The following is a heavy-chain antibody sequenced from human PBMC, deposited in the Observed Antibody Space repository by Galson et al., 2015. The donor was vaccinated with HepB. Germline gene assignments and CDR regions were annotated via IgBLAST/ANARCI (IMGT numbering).Heavy chain of an antibody. V-gene: IGHV3-48*04. Sequence: SLRLSCAASGFNLSSYSMNWVRQAPGKGLEWVSYISLSSGTIHYADSVKGRFTISRDNAKNSLYLQMNSLRAEDTAVYHCARDIWGLGAFDIWGQGTMVTVSS. CDR3: ARDIWGLGAFDI. J-gene: IGHJ3*02. D-gene: IGHD3-16*01. CDR2: ISLSSGTI. CDR1: GFNLSSYS.